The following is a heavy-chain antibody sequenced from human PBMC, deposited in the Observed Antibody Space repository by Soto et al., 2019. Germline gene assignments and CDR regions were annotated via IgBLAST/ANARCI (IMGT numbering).Heavy chain of an antibody. J-gene: IGHJ6*03. CDR3: VKDRDSSSSYYYYMDV. V-gene: IGHV3-64D*09. Sequence: GGSLRLSCSASGFTFSSYAMHWVRQAPGKGLEYVSAISSNGGSTYYADSVKGRFTISRDNSKNTLYLQMSSLRAEDTAVYYCVKDRDSSSSYYYYMDVWGKGTTVTVSS. D-gene: IGHD6-13*01. CDR2: ISSNGGST. CDR1: GFTFSSYA.